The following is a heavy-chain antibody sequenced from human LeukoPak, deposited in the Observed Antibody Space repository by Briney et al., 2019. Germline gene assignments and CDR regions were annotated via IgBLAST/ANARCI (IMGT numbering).Heavy chain of an antibody. CDR3: ARGYSSSWYDLYYFDY. Sequence: PGGSLRLSCAASGFTFSNYNINWVRQAPGKGLEWVSSISSRGSYIYYADSVKGRFAISADNAKNSLYLQMNRLRAEDTAVYYCARGYSSSWYDLYYFDYWGQGTLVTVSS. J-gene: IGHJ4*02. CDR2: ISSRGSYI. CDR1: GFTFSNYN. V-gene: IGHV3-21*01. D-gene: IGHD6-13*01.